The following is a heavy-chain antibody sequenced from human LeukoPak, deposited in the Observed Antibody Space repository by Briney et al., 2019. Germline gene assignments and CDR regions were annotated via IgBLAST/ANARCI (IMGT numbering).Heavy chain of an antibody. V-gene: IGHV3-23*01. CDR2: ITYNGAAT. Sequence: GGSLRLSCAASGFSFGVYAMTWVRQAPGKGLEWVSSITYNGAATYYLDSVKARFTISRDNSRSTLYLQMDSLTAEDTALYYCAKDGLYFDGSTHIYYFDSWGQGTLVAVSS. J-gene: IGHJ4*02. CDR1: GFSFGVYA. CDR3: AKDGLYFDGSTHIYYFDS. D-gene: IGHD3-9*01.